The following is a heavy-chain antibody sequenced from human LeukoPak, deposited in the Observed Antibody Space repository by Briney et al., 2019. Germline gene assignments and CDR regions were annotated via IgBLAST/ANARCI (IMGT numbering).Heavy chain of an antibody. V-gene: IGHV3-74*01. Sequence: GGSLRLSCEASGLTFSSYAMSWVRQAPGKGLVWVSRINSDASSTTYADSVKGRFTISRDTARNTLYLQMNSLRAEDTAVYYCARVGYSYGSYYFDYWGQGTLVTVSS. D-gene: IGHD5-18*01. J-gene: IGHJ4*02. CDR3: ARVGYSYGSYYFDY. CDR1: GLTFSSYA. CDR2: INSDASST.